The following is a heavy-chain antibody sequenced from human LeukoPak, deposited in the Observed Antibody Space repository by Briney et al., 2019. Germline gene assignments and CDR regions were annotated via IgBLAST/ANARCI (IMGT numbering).Heavy chain of an antibody. CDR1: GFSVSDNY. V-gene: IGHV3-69-1*02. J-gene: IGHJ4*02. Sequence: GGSLRLSCAASGFSVSDNYMSWVRQAPGKGLEWVSSISYTGTYIYYADSVKGRFTISRDNAQNSLYLQMNSLRAEDTAIYYCVRDRGTYRPIDYWGQGTLVTVSS. D-gene: IGHD1-26*01. CDR3: VRDRGTYRPIDY. CDR2: ISYTGTYI.